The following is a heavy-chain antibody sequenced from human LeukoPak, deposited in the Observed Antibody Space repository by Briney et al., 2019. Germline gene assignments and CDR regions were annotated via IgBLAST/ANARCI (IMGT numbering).Heavy chain of an antibody. V-gene: IGHV4-59*01. CDR1: GGSFSGYY. D-gene: IGHD3-10*01. Sequence: PSETLSLTCAVYGGSFSGYYWSWIRQPPGKGLEWIGYMYYSGSTNYNPSLKSRVSISVDMSKNQFSLKLSSVTAADTAVYYCARGTMVRGVQYWGQGTLVTVSS. CDR2: MYYSGST. J-gene: IGHJ4*02. CDR3: ARGTMVRGVQY.